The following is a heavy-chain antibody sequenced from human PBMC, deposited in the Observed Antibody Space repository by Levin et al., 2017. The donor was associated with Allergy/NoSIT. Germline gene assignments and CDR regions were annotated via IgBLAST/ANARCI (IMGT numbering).Heavy chain of an antibody. V-gene: IGHV3-74*01. Sequence: GGSLRLSCAASGFNFRTYWMHWVRQAPGKGLVWVSRISSDGNSRNYADSVKGRFTISRDNAKNTLYLQMDSLRDEDTAVYYCAPGYCSGGRCYPPSDWGQGTLVTVSS. D-gene: IGHD2-15*01. CDR2: ISSDGNSR. J-gene: IGHJ4*02. CDR3: APGYCSGGRCYPPSD. CDR1: GFNFRTYW.